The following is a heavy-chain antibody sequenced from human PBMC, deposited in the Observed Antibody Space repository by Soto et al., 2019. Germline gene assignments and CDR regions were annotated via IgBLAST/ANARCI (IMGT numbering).Heavy chain of an antibody. CDR1: GFTFSDHY. CDR3: ARGVVSTGYFDY. J-gene: IGHJ4*02. CDR2: SRDKVHSHTT. V-gene: IGHV3-72*01. D-gene: IGHD5-12*01. Sequence: EVQLAGSGGGLVQPGGSLRLSCAASGFTFSDHYMDWVRQAPGKGLEWVGRSRDKVHSHTTEYAASVKGRFTISRGDSENSLYLQMNSLKTEDTAVYYCARGVVSTGYFDYWGQGTLVTVSS.